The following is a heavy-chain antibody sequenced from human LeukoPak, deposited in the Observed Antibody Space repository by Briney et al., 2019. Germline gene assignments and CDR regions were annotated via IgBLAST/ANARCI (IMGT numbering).Heavy chain of an antibody. D-gene: IGHD5-24*01. Sequence: GGSLRLSCAASGLTVSSYSMNWVRQAPGKGLEWVSYISSSSTIYYADSVEGRFTISRDNAKNSLYLQMNSLRAEDTAVYYCAKEKLTAPYYGMDVWGQGTTVTVSS. CDR3: AKEKLTAPYYGMDV. CDR1: GLTVSSYS. V-gene: IGHV3-48*01. CDR2: ISSSSTI. J-gene: IGHJ6*02.